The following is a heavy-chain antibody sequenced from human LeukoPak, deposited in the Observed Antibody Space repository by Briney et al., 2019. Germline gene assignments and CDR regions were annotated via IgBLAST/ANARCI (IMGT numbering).Heavy chain of an antibody. CDR3: ARGNECYFDF. Sequence: ASVRASCKASGYTFTTSDTNWVPQAPGQGLDWMGWMIPNSGNTDYAQTFKGRVPLTRKTSISTPYIRLSSLRSAAPPVYNCARGNECYFDFWGQGTLVTVSS. CDR2: MIPNSGNT. CDR1: GYTFTTSD. J-gene: IGHJ4*02. V-gene: IGHV1-8*01.